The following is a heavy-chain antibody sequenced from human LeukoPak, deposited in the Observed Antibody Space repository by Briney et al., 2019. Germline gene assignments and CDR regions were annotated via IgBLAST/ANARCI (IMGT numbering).Heavy chain of an antibody. CDR1: GFTFSSYA. V-gene: IGHV3-49*04. CDR2: IRSNFYGGTT. CDR3: TRGGGGDPADY. D-gene: IGHD3-16*01. J-gene: IGHJ4*02. Sequence: PGGSLRLSCAASGFTFSSYAMSWVRQAPGKGLEWVGFIRSNFYGGTTDYAASVKGRFTISRDGSKSIAYLQMNSLKTEDTAVYYCTRGGGGDPADYWGQGALVTVSS.